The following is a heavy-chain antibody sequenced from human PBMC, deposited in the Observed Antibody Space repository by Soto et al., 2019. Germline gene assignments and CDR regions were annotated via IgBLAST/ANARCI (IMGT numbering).Heavy chain of an antibody. V-gene: IGHV3-15*07. Sequence: EVQLVESGGGLVKPGGSLRLSCAASGFTFSNAWMNWVRQAPGKGLEWVGRIKSKADGGTTDYAAPVKGRFTISRDDSKDTLYLQMNSLKTEDTAVYYCTMNYGPRRDYYYGMDVWGQGTTVTVYS. CDR2: IKSKADGGTT. J-gene: IGHJ6*02. D-gene: IGHD3-10*01. CDR1: GFTFSNAW. CDR3: TMNYGPRRDYYYGMDV.